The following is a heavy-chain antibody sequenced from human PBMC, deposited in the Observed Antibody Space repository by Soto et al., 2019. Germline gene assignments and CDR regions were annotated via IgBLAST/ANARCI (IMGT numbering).Heavy chain of an antibody. D-gene: IGHD3-16*01. CDR1: GFTFSTYW. CDR3: VCGGNFFVY. CDR2: LDQDGSER. Sequence: EVQLVGSGGGLVQPGGSLRLSCAASGFTFSTYWMTWVRRPPGKGLEWVANLDQDGSERYYVDSVRGRFTISRDNAKNSLYLQMNSLRAGDTAVYYGVCGGNFFVYWGQGTLVTVSP. J-gene: IGHJ4*02. V-gene: IGHV3-7*01.